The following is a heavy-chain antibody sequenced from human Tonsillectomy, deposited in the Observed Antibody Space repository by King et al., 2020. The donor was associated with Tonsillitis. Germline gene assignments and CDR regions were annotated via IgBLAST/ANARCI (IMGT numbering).Heavy chain of an antibody. Sequence: VQLVESGGGVVQPGRSLRLSCAASEFTFSTYAMHWVRQAPGQGLEWVAVISYDGNKKYYADSVKGRFTISRDNSKNTLYLQVNSLRAEDTARYYCVRDTDYGDYGFDYWGQGTLVTVSS. J-gene: IGHJ4*02. CDR1: EFTFSTYA. CDR2: ISYDGNKK. V-gene: IGHV3-30-3*01. D-gene: IGHD4-17*01. CDR3: VRDTDYGDYGFDY.